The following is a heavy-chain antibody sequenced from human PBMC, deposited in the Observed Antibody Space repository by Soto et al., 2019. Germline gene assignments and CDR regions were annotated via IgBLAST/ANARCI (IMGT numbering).Heavy chain of an antibody. CDR3: AKDQASGYSYGTAYFDY. Sequence: GSLRLSCAASGFTFSSYGMHWVRQAPGKGLEWVAVISYDGSNKYYADSVKGRFTISRDNSKNTLYLQMNSLRAEDTAVYYCAKDQASGYSYGTAYFDYWGQGTLVTVSS. V-gene: IGHV3-30*18. CDR2: ISYDGSNK. CDR1: GFTFSSYG. D-gene: IGHD5-18*01. J-gene: IGHJ4*02.